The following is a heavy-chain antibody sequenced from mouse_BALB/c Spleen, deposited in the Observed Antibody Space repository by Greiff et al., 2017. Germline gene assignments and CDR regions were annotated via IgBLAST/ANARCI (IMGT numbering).Heavy chain of an antibody. CDR3: ARSTMITTDYFDY. D-gene: IGHD2-4*01. CDR2: INPSTGYT. Sequence: QVQLQQSGAELAKPGASVKMSCKASGYTFTSYWMHWVKQRPGQGLEWIGYINPSTGYTEYNQKFKDKATLTADKSSSTAYMQLSSLTSEDSAVYYCARSTMITTDYFDYWGQGTTLTVSS. CDR1: GYTFTSYW. V-gene: IGHV1-7*01. J-gene: IGHJ2*01.